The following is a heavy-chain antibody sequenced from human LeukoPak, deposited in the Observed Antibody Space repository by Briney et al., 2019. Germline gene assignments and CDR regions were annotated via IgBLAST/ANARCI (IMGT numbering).Heavy chain of an antibody. V-gene: IGHV4-34*01. CDR2: INRSGST. J-gene: IGHJ5*02. Sequence: SETLSLTCAVYGGSFSGDYWSWVRQPPGKGLEWIAEINRSGSTNYNPSLKSRVTISMDTSKKQFSLRLSSVTAADTALYYCARKGDNWNYDWFDPWGQGTLVTVSS. D-gene: IGHD1-7*01. CDR3: ARKGDNWNYDWFDP. CDR1: GGSFSGDY.